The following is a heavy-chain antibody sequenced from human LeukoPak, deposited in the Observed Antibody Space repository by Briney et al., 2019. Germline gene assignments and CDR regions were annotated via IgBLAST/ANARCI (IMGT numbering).Heavy chain of an antibody. CDR1: GFTFRSHA. J-gene: IGHJ4*02. Sequence: PGGSLRLSCAASGFTFRSHAMSWVRRAPGRGLEWVSAIRGDGATMFYADSVKGRITVSRDNSKNTLYLQMNSLRAEDTAVYYCAKEASSSSWYDYWGQGTLVTVSS. CDR2: IRGDGATM. CDR3: AKEASSSSWYDY. V-gene: IGHV3-23*01. D-gene: IGHD6-13*01.